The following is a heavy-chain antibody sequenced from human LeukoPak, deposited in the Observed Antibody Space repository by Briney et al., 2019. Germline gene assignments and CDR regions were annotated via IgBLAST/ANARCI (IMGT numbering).Heavy chain of an antibody. CDR2: IYAGGSA. CDR1: GFTVTRTY. D-gene: IGHD6-19*01. Sequence: PGGSLRLSCAAFGFTVTRTYMHWVRQAPGKGLEWVSVIYAGGSAYYADSVKGRFTFSRDNSKNTFYLQMNSLRVDDTAVYYCGRDVVSSGWYFGLDYWGQGTLVTVSS. V-gene: IGHV3-53*01. CDR3: GRDVVSSGWYFGLDY. J-gene: IGHJ4*02.